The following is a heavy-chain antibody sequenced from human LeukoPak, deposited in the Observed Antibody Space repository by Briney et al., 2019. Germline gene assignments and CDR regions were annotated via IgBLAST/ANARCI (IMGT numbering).Heavy chain of an antibody. Sequence: SETLSLTCTVSGYSISSGYYWGWIRQPPGKGLEWIGSIYHSGSTYYNPSLKSRVTISVDTSKNQFPLKLSSVTAADTAVYYCAREVRGDTYYYDSSGYSPGDYWGQGTLVTVSS. J-gene: IGHJ4*02. D-gene: IGHD3-22*01. CDR3: AREVRGDTYYYDSSGYSPGDY. CDR2: IYHSGST. CDR1: GYSISSGYY. V-gene: IGHV4-38-2*02.